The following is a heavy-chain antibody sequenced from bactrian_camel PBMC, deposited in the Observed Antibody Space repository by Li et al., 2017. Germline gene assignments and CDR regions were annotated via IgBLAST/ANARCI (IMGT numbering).Heavy chain of an antibody. CDR3: NIVIAAILCGYKEVNY. Sequence: VQPVESGGGLVQPGGSLRLSCAASGFAFSSVFMSWFRQAPGKGAEWVSGINSGGGSTSYADSVKGRFTISQDNAKRTVYLQMNSLKPEDSAMYFCNIVIAAILCGYKEVNYWGQGTQVTVS. CDR1: GFAFSSVF. J-gene: IGHJ4*01. CDR2: INSGGGST. D-gene: IGHD4*01. V-gene: IGHV3S40*01.